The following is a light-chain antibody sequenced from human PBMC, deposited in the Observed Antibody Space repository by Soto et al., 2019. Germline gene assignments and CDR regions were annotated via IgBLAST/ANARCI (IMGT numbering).Light chain of an antibody. J-gene: IGLJ2*01. CDR2: EVT. CDR3: SSYTSRNTLA. V-gene: IGLV2-14*01. CDR1: SSDVGGYNF. Sequence: QSVLTQPASVSGSPGQSITISCNGTSSDVGGYNFVSWYQQHPGKAPKLMIYEVTDRPSGVSNRFSGSKSGSTASLTISGLQAEDEADYYCSSYTSRNTLAFGGGTKLTVL.